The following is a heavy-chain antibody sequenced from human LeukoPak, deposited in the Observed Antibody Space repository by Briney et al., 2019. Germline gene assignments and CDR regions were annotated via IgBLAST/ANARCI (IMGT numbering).Heavy chain of an antibody. D-gene: IGHD2-15*01. J-gene: IGHJ4*02. V-gene: IGHV1-18*01. CDR1: GYTFTSYG. CDR2: ISAYNGNT. Sequence: ASVKVSCKDSGYTFTSYGISWVRQAPGQGLEWMGWISAYNGNTNYAQKLQGRVTMTTDTSTSTAYMELRSLRSDDTAVYYCGRYCSGGSCYDKTVDYWGQGTLVTVSS. CDR3: GRYCSGGSCYDKTVDY.